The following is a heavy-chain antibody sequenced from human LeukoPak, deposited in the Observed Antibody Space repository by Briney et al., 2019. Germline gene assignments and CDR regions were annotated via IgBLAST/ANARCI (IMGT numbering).Heavy chain of an antibody. J-gene: IGHJ4*02. V-gene: IGHV4-34*01. CDR3: ARRQGGFWSGYYPKPEYFDY. CDR2: INHSGST. CDR1: GGAFSGYY. D-gene: IGHD3-3*01. Sequence: SETLSLTCAVYGGAFSGYYWSWIRQPPGKGLEWIGEINHSGSTNYNPSLQSRVTISVDTSKSQFSLKLSSVTAADTAVYYCARRQGGFWSGYYPKPEYFDYWGQGTLVTVSS.